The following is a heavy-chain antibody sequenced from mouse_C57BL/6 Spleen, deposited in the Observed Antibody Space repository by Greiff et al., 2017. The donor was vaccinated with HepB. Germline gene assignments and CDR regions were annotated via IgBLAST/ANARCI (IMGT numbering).Heavy chain of an antibody. D-gene: IGHD1-1*02. CDR1: GYSITSGYY. J-gene: IGHJ2*01. V-gene: IGHV3-6*01. CDR3: ARDHGYSDY. Sequence: DVELQESGPGLVKPSQSLSLTCSVTGYSITSGYYWNWIRQFPGNKLEWMGYISYDGSNNYNPSLKNRISITRDTSKNQFFLKLNSVTTEDTATYYCARDHGYSDYWSQGTTLTVSS. CDR2: ISYDGSN.